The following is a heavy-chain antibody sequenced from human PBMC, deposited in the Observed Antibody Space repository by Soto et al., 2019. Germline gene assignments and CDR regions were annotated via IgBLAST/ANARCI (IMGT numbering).Heavy chain of an antibody. V-gene: IGHV4-61*08. J-gene: IGHJ4*02. CDR3: VSMYGGGDCSPPH. CDR2: IYYAGST. Sequence: QVQLQDSGPGLVKPSETLSLTCTVSGGSVSSGGYYWSWIRQPPGKGLEWIGYIYYAGSTKYNPSLNRPLTISLDTPTTKFALQLTSVTAADTPVYYCVSMYGGGDCSPPHWGQGTLVTVSS. D-gene: IGHD2-21*02. CDR1: GGSVSSGGYY.